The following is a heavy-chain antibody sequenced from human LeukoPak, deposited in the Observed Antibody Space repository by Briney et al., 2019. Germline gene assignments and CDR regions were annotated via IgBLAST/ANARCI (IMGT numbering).Heavy chain of an antibody. D-gene: IGHD3-22*01. CDR2: INHSGST. CDR3: ARAYYYDSSGYYLEDY. V-gene: IGHV4-38-2*02. Sequence: PSETLSLTCTVSGYSISSGYYWGWIRQPPGKGLEWNGSINHSGSTYYNPSLKSRVTISVDTSKNQFSLKLSSVTAADTAVYYCARAYYYDSSGYYLEDYWGQGTLVTVSS. J-gene: IGHJ4*02. CDR1: GYSISSGYY.